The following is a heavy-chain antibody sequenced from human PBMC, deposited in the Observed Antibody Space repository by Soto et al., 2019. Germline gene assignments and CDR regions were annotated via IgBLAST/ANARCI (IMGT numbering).Heavy chain of an antibody. CDR1: GFSLSTSGVG. CDR3: AHRPMRTTGTTDYYYGMDV. Sequence: QITLKESGPPLVKPTQTLTLTCTFSGFSLSTSGVGVGWIRQPPGKALEWLALIYWDDDKRYSPSLKSRLTITKDTSKNQVVLTMTNMDPVDTATYYCAHRPMRTTGTTDYYYGMDVWGQGTTVTVSS. J-gene: IGHJ6*02. V-gene: IGHV2-5*02. D-gene: IGHD1-1*01. CDR2: IYWDDDK.